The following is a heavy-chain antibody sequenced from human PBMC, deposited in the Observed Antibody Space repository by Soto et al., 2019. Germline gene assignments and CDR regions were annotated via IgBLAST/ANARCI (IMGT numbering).Heavy chain of an antibody. CDR3: AKPSKVTYYSDSSGYADFDY. Sequence: EVQLLESGGGLVQPGGSLRLSCAASGFTFSNYAMSWVRQAPGKGLEWVSTIRGSGGTTYYADSVKGRFTISRDNFKNTLYLKINGLRAEDTAVYYGAKPSKVTYYSDSSGYADFDYWGQGTLVTVSS. D-gene: IGHD3-22*01. J-gene: IGHJ4*02. V-gene: IGHV3-23*01. CDR2: IRGSGGTT. CDR1: GFTFSNYA.